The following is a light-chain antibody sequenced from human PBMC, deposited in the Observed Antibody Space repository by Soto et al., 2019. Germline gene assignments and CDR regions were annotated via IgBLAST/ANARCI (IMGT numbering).Light chain of an antibody. Sequence: EIVLTQSPGTLSLSPGERATLSCRASQSVSSSYLAWYQQKPGQAPRLLIYGASSRATGIPDRFSGSGSGTDFTLTISRLEPEDFAVYYCQQYDRSPWTFGRGTKVDIK. J-gene: IGKJ1*01. CDR3: QQYDRSPWT. V-gene: IGKV3-20*01. CDR1: QSVSSSY. CDR2: GAS.